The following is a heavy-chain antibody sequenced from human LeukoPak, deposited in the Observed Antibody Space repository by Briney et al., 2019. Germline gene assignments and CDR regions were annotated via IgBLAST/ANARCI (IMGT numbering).Heavy chain of an antibody. J-gene: IGHJ5*02. Sequence: GGSLRLSCAASGFTFTNYAMNWVRQAPGKGLEWVSTISSSGSHTYYADSVKGRFTISRDNFKNTLYLQMNSLRDEDTALYYCAKKAIVVLGSNWFDPWGQGTLVTVSS. CDR3: AKKAIVVLGSNWFDP. CDR2: ISSSGSHT. V-gene: IGHV3-23*01. CDR1: GFTFTNYA. D-gene: IGHD2/OR15-2a*01.